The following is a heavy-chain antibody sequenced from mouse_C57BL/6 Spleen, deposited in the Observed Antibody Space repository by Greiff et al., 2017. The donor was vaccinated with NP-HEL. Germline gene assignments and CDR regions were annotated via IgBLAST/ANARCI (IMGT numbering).Heavy chain of an antibody. CDR2: IDPNSGGT. J-gene: IGHJ2*01. Sequence: QVHVKQSGAELVKPGASVKLSCKASGYTFTSYWMHWVKQRPGRGLEWIGRIDPNSGGTKYNEKFKSKATLTVDKPSSTAYMQLSSLTSEDSAVYYCARGDYDYDPGYFDYWGQGTTLTVSS. CDR1: GYTFTSYW. D-gene: IGHD2-4*01. V-gene: IGHV1-72*01. CDR3: ARGDYDYDPGYFDY.